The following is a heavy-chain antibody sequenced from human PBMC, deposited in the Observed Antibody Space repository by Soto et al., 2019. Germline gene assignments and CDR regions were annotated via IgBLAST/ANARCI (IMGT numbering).Heavy chain of an antibody. Sequence: GASVKLSRKVSGYSHTELSMHWVRQAPGKGLEWMGGFDPEDGETIYAQKFQGRVTMTEDTSTDTAYMELSSLRSEDTAVYNCATEREYFDYRGQGTLVTVSS. CDR3: ATEREYFDY. V-gene: IGHV1-24*01. J-gene: IGHJ4*02. CDR2: FDPEDGET. CDR1: GYSHTELS. D-gene: IGHD1-26*01.